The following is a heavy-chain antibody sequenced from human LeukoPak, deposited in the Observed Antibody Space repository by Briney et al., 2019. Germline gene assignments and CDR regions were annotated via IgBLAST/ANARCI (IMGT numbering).Heavy chain of an antibody. CDR1: GFTFSSYS. V-gene: IGHV3-48*01. CDR2: ISSSSSTI. D-gene: IGHD2-2*01. Sequence: PGGSLRLSCAASGFTFSSYSMNWVRQAPGKGLEWVSYISSSSSTIYYADSVKGRFTISRDNAKNSLYLQMNSLRAEDTAVYYCAREPYCSSTSCDAFDIWGQGTMVTVSS. CDR3: AREPYCSSTSCDAFDI. J-gene: IGHJ3*02.